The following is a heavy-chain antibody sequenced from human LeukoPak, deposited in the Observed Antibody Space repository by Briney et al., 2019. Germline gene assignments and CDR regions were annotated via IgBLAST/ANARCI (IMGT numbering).Heavy chain of an antibody. CDR3: VRGAPFDY. CDR2: INSDGTST. D-gene: IGHD1-26*01. Sequence: GGSLRLSCAAPGLLFTSYWMHWVRQAPGKGLVWVSRINSDGTSTAYADSVKGRFTISRDNAKNMLYLQMNSLRVDDTAVYYCVRGAPFDYWGQGTLVAVSS. V-gene: IGHV3-74*01. J-gene: IGHJ4*02. CDR1: GLLFTSYW.